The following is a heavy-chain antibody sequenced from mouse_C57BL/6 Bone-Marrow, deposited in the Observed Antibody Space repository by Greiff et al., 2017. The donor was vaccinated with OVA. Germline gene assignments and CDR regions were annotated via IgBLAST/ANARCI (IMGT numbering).Heavy chain of an antibody. CDR3: TTPYGNFY. J-gene: IGHJ2*01. CDR1: GFNIKDDY. CDR2: IDPENGDT. D-gene: IGHD2-1*01. V-gene: IGHV14-4*01. Sequence: VQLKQSGAELVRPGASVKLSCTASGFNIKDDYMHWVKQRPEQGLEWIGWIDPENGDTEYASKFQGKATITADTSSNTAYLQLSSLTAEDTAVYYCTTPYGNFYWGQGTTLTVSS.